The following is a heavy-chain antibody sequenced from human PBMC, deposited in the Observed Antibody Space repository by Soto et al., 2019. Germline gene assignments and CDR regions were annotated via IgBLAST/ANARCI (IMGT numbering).Heavy chain of an antibody. V-gene: IGHV1-8*01. Sequence: ASVKVSCKASGYTFTSYDINWVRQATGQGLEWMGWMNPNSGNTGYAQKFQGRVTMTRNTSISTAYMELSSLRSEDTAVYYCARARHDCSGGSCSDAFDIWGKGTMVTVSS. CDR3: ARARHDCSGGSCSDAFDI. CDR1: GYTFTSYD. D-gene: IGHD2-15*01. CDR2: MNPNSGNT. J-gene: IGHJ3*02.